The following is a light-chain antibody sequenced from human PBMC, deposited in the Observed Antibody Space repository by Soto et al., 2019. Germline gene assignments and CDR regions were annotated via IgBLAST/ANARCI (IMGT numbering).Light chain of an antibody. J-gene: IGKJ2*01. V-gene: IGKV3-20*01. Sequence: EIVLTQSPGTLSLSPGERVTLSCRASQSVSGRYLAWYQQRPGQAPRLLIYGASTRATGIPDRFSGSASGTDFTLPISRLEPEDYVVYYCQQYGTSPPRYTFGQGTKLEI. CDR3: QQYGTSPPRYT. CDR2: GAS. CDR1: QSVSGRY.